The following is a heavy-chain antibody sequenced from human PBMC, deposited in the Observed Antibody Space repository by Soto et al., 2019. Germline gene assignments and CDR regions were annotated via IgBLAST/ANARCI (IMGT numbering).Heavy chain of an antibody. V-gene: IGHV1-46*01. CDR1: GYTFTSFY. J-gene: IGHJ6*04. CDR3: ASSPAFSSRWYGIPPDPSRGMDV. D-gene: IGHD6-13*01. Sequence: QMQLVQSGAEVKRPGASVRVSCKSSGYTFTSFYIHWVRQAPGQGLEWMGIINPSGGITNFAQRFQGRVNMTRDMSTNTHYIELSSLKSDDTAVYYCASSPAFSSRWYGIPPDPSRGMDVWGEGTTVTVSP. CDR2: INPSGGIT.